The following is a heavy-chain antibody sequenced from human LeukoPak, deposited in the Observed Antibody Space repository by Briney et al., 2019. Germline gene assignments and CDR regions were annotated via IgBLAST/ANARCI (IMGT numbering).Heavy chain of an antibody. Sequence: PSETLSLTCTVSGSSVNSGTYYWGWIRQPPGKGLEWIGDIYYSGSAYYNPSLRSRVTMSVDTSKNQFSLKLSSVTAADTAVYYCARKPIVNSAWYYFDFWGQGTLVIVSS. CDR3: ARKPIVNSAWYYFDF. D-gene: IGHD3-22*01. J-gene: IGHJ4*02. V-gene: IGHV4-39*07. CDR1: GSSVNSGTYY. CDR2: IYYSGSA.